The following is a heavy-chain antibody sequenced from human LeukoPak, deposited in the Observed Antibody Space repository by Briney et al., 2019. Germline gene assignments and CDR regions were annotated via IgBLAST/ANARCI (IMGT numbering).Heavy chain of an antibody. CDR1: GFTFSSYS. J-gene: IGHJ3*02. CDR3: ARDQRGVRGVIPHNAFDI. Sequence: GGSLRLSCAASGFTFSSYSMNWVRQTPGKGLEWVSSISSSSSDIYYADSVRGRFTISRDNAKNTLYLQMNSLRAEDTAVYYCARDQRGVRGVIPHNAFDIWGQGTMVTVSS. CDR2: ISSSSSDI. D-gene: IGHD3-10*01. V-gene: IGHV3-21*01.